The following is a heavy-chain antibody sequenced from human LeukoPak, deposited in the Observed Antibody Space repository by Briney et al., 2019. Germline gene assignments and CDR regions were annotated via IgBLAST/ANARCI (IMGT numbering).Heavy chain of an antibody. CDR1: GFTFSTYS. J-gene: IGHJ4*02. CDR2: IRDSSSYI. D-gene: IGHD2-21*01. Sequence: PGTSLRLSCAASGFTFSTYSMNWVRQAPRKGLEWISSIRDSSSYIYYADSVKGRFTLSRDNAKNSLYLQMSRLSAEDTAVYYCAREGTAYCGGDCYLDYWGQGTLVTVSS. CDR3: AREGTAYCGGDCYLDY. V-gene: IGHV3-21*01.